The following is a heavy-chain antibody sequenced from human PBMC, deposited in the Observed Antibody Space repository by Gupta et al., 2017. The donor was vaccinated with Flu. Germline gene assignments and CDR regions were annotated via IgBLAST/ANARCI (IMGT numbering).Heavy chain of an antibody. CDR2: IKNKGDGGTT. CDR1: GFDFAAAW. V-gene: IGHV3-15*01. CDR3: TTDRGASTN. Sequence: EVQLVESGGGLVEPGGSVRLSCAPHGFDFAAAWMGWVRQAPGKGLQWVGQIKNKGDGGTTNSAAAVKGRLTISRDDSKSMLYLQMNSLTIEDTAVYYCTTDRGASTNWGQGTLVTVSS. D-gene: IGHD2-2*01. J-gene: IGHJ4*02.